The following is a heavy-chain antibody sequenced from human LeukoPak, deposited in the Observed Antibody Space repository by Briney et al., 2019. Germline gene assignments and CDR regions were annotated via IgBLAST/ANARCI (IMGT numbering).Heavy chain of an antibody. CDR3: ARVSSGYYYHPAY. Sequence: SETLSLTCTVSGGSISSSSYYWGWIRQPPGKGLEWIGSTYYSGSTYYNPSLKSRVTISVDTSKNQFSLKLSSVTAADTAVYYCARVSSGYYYHPAYWGQGTLVTVSS. D-gene: IGHD3-22*01. CDR1: GGSISSSSYY. J-gene: IGHJ4*02. CDR2: TYYSGST. V-gene: IGHV4-39*07.